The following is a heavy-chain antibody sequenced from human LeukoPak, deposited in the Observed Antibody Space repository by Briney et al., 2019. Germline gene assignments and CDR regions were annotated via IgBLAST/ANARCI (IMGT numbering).Heavy chain of an antibody. V-gene: IGHV3-53*01. CDR2: IYPGGTT. CDR3: ARGRIVWPGDAFDL. Sequence: GGSLRLSCSASGLIVSSNYMTWVRQAPGKGLEWVSVIYPGGTTYYADSVKGCFTISRDKSKTTLFLQMKSLRVEDTAIYYCARGRIVWPGDAFDLWGRGAMVAVSS. D-gene: IGHD2-21*01. J-gene: IGHJ3*01. CDR1: GLIVSSNY.